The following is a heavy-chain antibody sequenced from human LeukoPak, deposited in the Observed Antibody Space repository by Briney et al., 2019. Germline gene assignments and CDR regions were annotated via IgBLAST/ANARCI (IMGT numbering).Heavy chain of an antibody. CDR1: GDSISSGSYY. J-gene: IGHJ5*02. V-gene: IGHV4-61*02. D-gene: IGHD2-21*02. Sequence: SETLSLTCTVSGDSISSGSYYWSWIRQPAGKGLEWIGRIYSSGRINYNLSLKSRVTISVDTSKNQFSLKLSSVTAADTAIYFCARGRYCGGDCLPSWFDPWGQGTLVTVPS. CDR2: IYSSGRI. CDR3: ARGRYCGGDCLPSWFDP.